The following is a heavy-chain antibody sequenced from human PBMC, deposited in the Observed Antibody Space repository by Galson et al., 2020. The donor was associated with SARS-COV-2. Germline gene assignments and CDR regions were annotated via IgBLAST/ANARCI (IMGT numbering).Heavy chain of an antibody. CDR2: IYYDGTT. D-gene: IGHD5-18*01. J-gene: IGHJ4*02. Sequence: GESLKISCAASGFAVSRKYMSWVRQAPGKGLEWVSVIYYDGTTNYAASVRGRFTISRDTSKNTVSLQMNSLRAEDTAVYYCVRDDGTAPYDYWGPGTLVTVSS. CDR1: GFAVSRKY. V-gene: IGHV3-53*05. CDR3: VRDDGTAPYDY.